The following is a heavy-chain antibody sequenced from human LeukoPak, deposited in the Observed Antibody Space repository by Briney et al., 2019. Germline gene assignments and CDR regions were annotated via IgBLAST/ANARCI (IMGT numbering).Heavy chain of an antibody. CDR2: IYYSGST. D-gene: IGHD3-22*01. Sequence: KPSETLSLTCTVSGGSISSYYWSWIRQPPGKGLEWIGYIYYSGSTNYSPSLKSRVTISVDTSKNQFSLKLSSVTAADTAVYYCARDNDDSSGYYKANWFDPWGQGTLVTVSS. J-gene: IGHJ5*02. V-gene: IGHV4-59*01. CDR1: GGSISSYY. CDR3: ARDNDDSSGYYKANWFDP.